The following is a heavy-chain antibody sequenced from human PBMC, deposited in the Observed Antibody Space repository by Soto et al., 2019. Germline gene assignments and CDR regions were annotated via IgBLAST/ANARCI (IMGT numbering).Heavy chain of an antibody. CDR3: ARTGYCSGGSCYSGLHWFDP. D-gene: IGHD2-15*01. CDR1: GGSFSGYY. Sequence: SETLSLTCAVYGGSFSGYYWSWIRQPPGKGLEWIGEINHSGSTNYNPSLKSRVTISVDTSKNQFSLKLSSVTAADTAVYYCARTGYCSGGSCYSGLHWFDPWGQGTLVTVSS. V-gene: IGHV4-34*01. J-gene: IGHJ5*02. CDR2: INHSGST.